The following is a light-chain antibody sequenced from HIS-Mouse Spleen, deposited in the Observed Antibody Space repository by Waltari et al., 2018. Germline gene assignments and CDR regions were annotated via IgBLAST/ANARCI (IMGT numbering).Light chain of an antibody. V-gene: IGLV1-47*01. CDR2: RNN. Sequence: QSVLTQPPSASGTPGQRVTIPCSGSSSNLGSHYVYWYQQLPGTAPKLLIYRNNQRPSGVPDRFSGSKSGTSASLAISGLRSEDEADYYCAAWDDSLSGYVFGTGTKVTVL. J-gene: IGLJ1*01. CDR3: AAWDDSLSGYV. CDR1: SSNLGSHY.